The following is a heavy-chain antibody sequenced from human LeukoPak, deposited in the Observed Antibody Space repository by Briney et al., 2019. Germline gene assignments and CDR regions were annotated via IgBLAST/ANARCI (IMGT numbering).Heavy chain of an antibody. CDR2: MYPNSGKT. CDR1: GYTFTTSD. V-gene: IGHV1-8*01. J-gene: IGHJ4*02. CDR3: ARGRPGPAGAGTYDF. Sequence: ASVKVSCTASGYTFTTSDINWVRQATGHRLEWMGWMYPNSGKTGSAQKFQGRLTMTKNTSTSTAYMEVTGLKFEDTAIYYCARGRPGPAGAGTYDFWGQGTLITVSS. D-gene: IGHD6-13*01.